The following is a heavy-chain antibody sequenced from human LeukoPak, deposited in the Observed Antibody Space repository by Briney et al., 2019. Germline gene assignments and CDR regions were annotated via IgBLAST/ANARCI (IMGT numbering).Heavy chain of an antibody. CDR2: IWYDGSNK. CDR3: ARDPYGDYVLDY. V-gene: IGHV3-33*01. CDR1: GFTFSSYG. J-gene: IGHJ4*02. Sequence: PAESLRLSCAASGFTFSSYGMHWVRQAPGKGLEWVAFIWYDGSNKYYADSMKGRSTTSRDNSKNTLYLQMNSLSAEDRAVYYCARDPYGDYVLDYWGRGTLVTVSS. D-gene: IGHD4-17*01.